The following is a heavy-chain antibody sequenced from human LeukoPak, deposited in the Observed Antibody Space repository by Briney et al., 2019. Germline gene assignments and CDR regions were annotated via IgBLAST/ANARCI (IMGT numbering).Heavy chain of an antibody. CDR2: INSDGSST. CDR1: GFTFSSYW. CDR3: LGAAAGFSY. J-gene: IGHJ4*02. V-gene: IGHV3-74*01. D-gene: IGHD6-13*01. Sequence: GGSLRLSCAASGFTFSSYWMQWVRQAPGKGLVWVSRINSDGSSTSYADSVKGRSTISRDNAKNTLYLQMNSLKAEDTAVCYCLGAAAGFSYWGQGTLVTVSS.